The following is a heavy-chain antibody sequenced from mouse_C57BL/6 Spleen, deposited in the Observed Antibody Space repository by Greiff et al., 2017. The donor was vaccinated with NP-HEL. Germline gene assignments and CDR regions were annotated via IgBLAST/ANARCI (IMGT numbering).Heavy chain of an antibody. J-gene: IGHJ1*03. CDR3: ARDRGNIYWYFDV. CDR2: ISDGGSYT. CDR1: GFTFSSYA. V-gene: IGHV5-4*01. Sequence: EVQRVESGGGLVKPGGSLKLSCAASGFTFSSYAMSWVRQTPEKRLEWVATISDGGSYTYYPDNVKGRFTISRDNAKNNLYLQMSHLKSEDTAMYYCARDRGNIYWYFDVWGTGTTVTVSS.